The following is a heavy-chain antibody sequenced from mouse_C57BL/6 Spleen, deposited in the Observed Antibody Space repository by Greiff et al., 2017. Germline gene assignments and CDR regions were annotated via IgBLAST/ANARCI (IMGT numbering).Heavy chain of an antibody. Sequence: QVQLKQPGAELVRPGSSVKLSCKASGYTFTSYWMHWVKQRPIQGLEWIGNIDPSDSETHYNQKFKDKATLTVDKSSSTAYMQLSSLTSEDSAVYYCALYDGYLFFDYWGQGTTLTVSS. D-gene: IGHD2-3*01. CDR3: ALYDGYLFFDY. CDR1: GYTFTSYW. CDR2: IDPSDSET. J-gene: IGHJ2*01. V-gene: IGHV1-52*01.